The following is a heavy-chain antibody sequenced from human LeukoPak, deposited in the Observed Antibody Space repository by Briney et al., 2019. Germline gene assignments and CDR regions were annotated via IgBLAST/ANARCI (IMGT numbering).Heavy chain of an antibody. CDR2: MNPNSGDT. V-gene: IGHV1-2*02. CDR1: GYTFTGYY. D-gene: IGHD1-26*01. CDR3: ARIVSGRYHFDY. J-gene: IGHJ4*02. Sequence: ASVKVSRKASGYTFTGYYMHWVRQAPGQGLEWMGWMNPNSGDTNYAQNFQGRVTMTRDTSISTAYMELSRLRSDDTAVYYCARIVSGRYHFDYWGQGTLVTVSS.